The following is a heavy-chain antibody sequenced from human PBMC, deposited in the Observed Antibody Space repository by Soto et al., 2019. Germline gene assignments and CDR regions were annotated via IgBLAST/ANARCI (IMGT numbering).Heavy chain of an antibody. CDR2: IYYSGST. Sequence: PSETLSLTCTVSGGSISSGDYYWSWIRQPPGKGLEWFGYIYYSGSTYYNPSLKSRVTISVDTSKNQFSLKLSSVTAADTAVYYCARANWAEDRYCSGGSCYSLDYWGQGTLVTVSS. D-gene: IGHD2-15*01. CDR1: GGSISSGDYY. CDR3: ARANWAEDRYCSGGSCYSLDY. J-gene: IGHJ4*02. V-gene: IGHV4-30-4*01.